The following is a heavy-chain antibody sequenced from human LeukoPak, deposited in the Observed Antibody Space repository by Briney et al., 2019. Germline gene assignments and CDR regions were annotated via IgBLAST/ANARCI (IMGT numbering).Heavy chain of an antibody. D-gene: IGHD2-15*01. CDR1: GYTFTDYY. Sequence: ASVKVSCKTSGYTFTDYYIHWVRQASGQGLDWMGWINPNSDDADYAQDFQGRITMTRDTSIGTAYMELSSLRSDDTAVYYCARLGKTGYCSGATCLNWFDPWGQGTLVTVSS. CDR3: ARLGKTGYCSGATCLNWFDP. CDR2: INPNSDDA. J-gene: IGHJ5*02. V-gene: IGHV1-2*02.